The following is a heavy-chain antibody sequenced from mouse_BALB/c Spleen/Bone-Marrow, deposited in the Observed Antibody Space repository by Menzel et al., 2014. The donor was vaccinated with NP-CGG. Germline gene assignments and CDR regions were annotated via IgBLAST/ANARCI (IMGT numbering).Heavy chain of an antibody. CDR3: ASGVYYAMDY. Sequence: QVQLQQSGAERVKPGTSVTLSCKASGYNFTSYWVNWVKLRPGQGLEWIGDIYPVSASTNYNEKFRSKATLTVDTPSSTAYMQLSNLASDDSALYYCASGVYYAMDYWGQGTSVTVSS. J-gene: IGHJ4*01. CDR1: GYNFTSYW. V-gene: IGHV1-55*01. CDR2: IYPVSAST.